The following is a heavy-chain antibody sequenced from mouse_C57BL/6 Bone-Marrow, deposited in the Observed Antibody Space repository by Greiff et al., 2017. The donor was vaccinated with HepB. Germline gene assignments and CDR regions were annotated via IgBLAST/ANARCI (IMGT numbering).Heavy chain of an antibody. CDR3: AREGYSNYESYFDY. D-gene: IGHD2-5*01. J-gene: IGHJ2*01. CDR2: IHPNSGST. Sequence: QVQLKQPGAELVKPGASVKLSCKASGYTFTSYWMHWVKQRPGQGLEWIGMIHPNSGSTNYNEKFKSKATLTVDKSSSTAYMQICRLTSADSAVYYCAREGYSNYESYFDYWGQGTTLTVSS. V-gene: IGHV1-64*01. CDR1: GYTFTSYW.